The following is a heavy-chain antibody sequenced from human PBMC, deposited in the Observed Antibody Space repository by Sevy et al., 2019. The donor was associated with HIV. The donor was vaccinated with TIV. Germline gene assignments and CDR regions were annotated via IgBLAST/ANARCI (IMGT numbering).Heavy chain of an antibody. V-gene: IGHV3-48*02. CDR2: ISGTGNTI. CDR1: GFTFSSHS. Sequence: GGSLRLSCAASGFTFSSHSMNWVCQTPGKGLEWISYISGTGNTIYYADSVKVRFTTSRDNAKNSLYLQLKSLRDEDTAIYYCARVPPYYDSNVSDFWGQGSLVTVSS. CDR3: ARVPPYYDSNVSDF. D-gene: IGHD3-22*01. J-gene: IGHJ4*02.